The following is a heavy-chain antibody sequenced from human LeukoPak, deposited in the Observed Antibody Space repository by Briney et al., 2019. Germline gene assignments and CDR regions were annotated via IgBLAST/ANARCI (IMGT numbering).Heavy chain of an antibody. J-gene: IGHJ4*02. D-gene: IGHD6-13*01. CDR1: GFTFSSYA. CDR2: ISGSGGST. V-gene: IGHV3-23*01. CDR3: AKRYSSSWYHFDY. Sequence: GGSLRLSCAASGFTFSSYAMSWVRQAPGKGLEWVSTISGSGGSTYYADSVKGRVTISRDNSKNTLYLQMNSLRAEDTAVYYCAKRYSSSWYHFDYWGQGTLVTVSS.